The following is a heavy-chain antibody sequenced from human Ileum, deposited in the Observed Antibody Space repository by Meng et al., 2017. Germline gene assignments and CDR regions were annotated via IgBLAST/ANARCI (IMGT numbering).Heavy chain of an antibody. CDR1: GGSFNDYY. CDR3: VRGPARETHDFDY. D-gene: IGHD1-26*01. J-gene: IGHJ4*02. V-gene: IGHV4-34*01. Sequence: QVQLTQWGPGLLKPSETLSLTCAVFGGSFNDYYWSWVRQSPGKGLEWIGQIHHSGRTNYKSSLERRVTISVDTSKSQFSLKLTSVTAADTAMYYCVRGPARETHDFDYWGQGALVTVSS. CDR2: IHHSGRT.